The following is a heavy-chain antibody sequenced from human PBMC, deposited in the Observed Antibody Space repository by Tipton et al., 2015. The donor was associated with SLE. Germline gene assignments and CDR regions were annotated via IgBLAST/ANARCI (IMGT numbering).Heavy chain of an antibody. D-gene: IGHD6-6*01. V-gene: IGHV4-39*01. CDR1: GGSISSTNYY. CDR3: ARQGGSSSPYYFGMDV. CDR2: IS. J-gene: IGHJ6*02. Sequence: TLSLTCTVSGGSISSTNYYWGWIRQPPGKGLEWIATISHYSPSLRNRVTISVDTSKNHFSLKLSSVTAADTAVYYCARQGGSSSPYYFGMDVWGQGTSVTVSS.